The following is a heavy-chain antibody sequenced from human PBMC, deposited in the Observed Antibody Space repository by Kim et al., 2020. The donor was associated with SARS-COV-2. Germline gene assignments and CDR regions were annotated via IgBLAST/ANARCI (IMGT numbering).Heavy chain of an antibody. J-gene: IGHJ5*02. D-gene: IGHD3-10*01. CDR1: GYTFTSYY. V-gene: IGHV1-46*01. Sequence: ASVKVSCKASGYTFTSYYMHWVRQAPGQGLEWMGIINPSGGSTSYAQKFQGRVTMTRDTSTSTVYMELSSLRSEDTAVYYCARGVWAMVRGVNLPFDPWGQGTLVTVSS. CDR2: INPSGGST. CDR3: ARGVWAMVRGVNLPFDP.